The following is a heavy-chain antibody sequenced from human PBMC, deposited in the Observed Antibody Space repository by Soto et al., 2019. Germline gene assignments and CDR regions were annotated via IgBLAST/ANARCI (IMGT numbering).Heavy chain of an antibody. CDR1: GFTFSSYG. CDR2: ISYDGSNK. Sequence: QVQLVESGGGVVQPGRSLRLSCAASGFTFSSYGMHWVRQAPGKGLEWVAVISYDGSNKYYADSVKGRFTISRDNSKNTLYLQMNSLRAEDTAVYYCAKDRTISLYYWGQGTLVTVSS. V-gene: IGHV3-30*18. CDR3: AKDRTISLYY. J-gene: IGHJ4*02. D-gene: IGHD2-2*01.